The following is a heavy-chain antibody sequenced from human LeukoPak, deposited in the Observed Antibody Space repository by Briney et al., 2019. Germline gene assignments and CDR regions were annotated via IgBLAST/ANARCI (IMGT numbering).Heavy chain of an antibody. V-gene: IGHV3-23*01. Sequence: SGGSLRLSCAASGFTFSSYAMSWVRQAPGKGLEWVSAISGSGGSTYYADSVKGRFTISRDNSKNTLYLQMNSLRAEDTAVYYCAKEYSSGWYERDDFVSTDYWGQGTLVTVSS. D-gene: IGHD6-19*01. CDR1: GFTFSSYA. CDR2: ISGSGGST. J-gene: IGHJ4*02. CDR3: AKEYSSGWYERDDFVSTDY.